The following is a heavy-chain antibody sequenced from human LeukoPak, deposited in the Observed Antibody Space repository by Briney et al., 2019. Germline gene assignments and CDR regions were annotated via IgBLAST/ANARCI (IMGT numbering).Heavy chain of an antibody. J-gene: IGHJ6*02. CDR2: IRSKANSYAT. CDR1: GFTFSGSA. Sequence: GGSLRLSCAASGFTFSGSAMHWVRQASGKGLEWVGRIRSKANSYATAYAASVKGRFTFSRDDSKNTAYLQMNSLKTEDTAVYYCTRLHYDILTGYSPYYYYGMDVWGQGTTVTVSS. V-gene: IGHV3-73*01. D-gene: IGHD3-9*01. CDR3: TRLHYDILTGYSPYYYYGMDV.